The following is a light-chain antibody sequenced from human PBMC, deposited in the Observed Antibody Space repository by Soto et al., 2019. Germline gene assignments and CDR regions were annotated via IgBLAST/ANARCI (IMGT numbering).Light chain of an antibody. V-gene: IGKV1-39*01. CDR2: AAS. CDR1: PSIKSS. Sequence: DIRMTQSPSSVSGSXGDRVTIGCRASPSIKSSLNGYRQKPGKAPKVXXYAASSLQSGVPSSFSGRGSATDFTRPISSLQPEDFATYYCQQSYSSPITFGQGTRLEIK. CDR3: QQSYSSPIT. J-gene: IGKJ5*01.